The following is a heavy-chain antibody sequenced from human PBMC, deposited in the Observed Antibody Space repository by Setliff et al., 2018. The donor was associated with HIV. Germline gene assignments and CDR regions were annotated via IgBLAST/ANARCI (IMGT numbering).Heavy chain of an antibody. Sequence: VKVSCKASGTTFSTYLFTWVRQAPGQGFEWMGGIIPILGTEKYAQKFHGRVTLTADMSTNTAYMELRSLTSEDTAVYYCARDHQTMLWLDYWGQGTLVTVSS. D-gene: IGHD2-21*01. V-gene: IGHV1-69*10. CDR2: IIPILGTE. CDR3: ARDHQTMLWLDY. J-gene: IGHJ4*02. CDR1: GTTFSTYL.